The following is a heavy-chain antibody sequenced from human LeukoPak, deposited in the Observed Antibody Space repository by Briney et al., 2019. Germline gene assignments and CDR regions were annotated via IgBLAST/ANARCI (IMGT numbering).Heavy chain of an antibody. V-gene: IGHV1-69*01. CDR3: ASSVDTAMVTFGYYFDY. CDR2: IIPIFGTA. D-gene: IGHD5-18*01. Sequence: SVKVSCKASGGTFSRYAISWVRQAPGQGLEWMGGIIPIFGTANYAQKFQGRVTITADESTSTAYMELSSLRSEDTAVYYCASSVDTAMVTFGYYFDYWGHGPLVTVSS. J-gene: IGHJ4*01. CDR1: GGTFSRYA.